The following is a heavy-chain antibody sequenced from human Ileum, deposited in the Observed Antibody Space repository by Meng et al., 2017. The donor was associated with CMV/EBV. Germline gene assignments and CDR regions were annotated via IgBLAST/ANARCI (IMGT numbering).Heavy chain of an antibody. CDR2: ISWYTGGV. Sequence: SCAASVFTFADYALHWVRQAPGKGLEWASGISWYTGGVGYVDPVKGRFTISRDNAENSLYLQMNSLRPEDTALYYCAKDVRNVGHAFDVWGQGTMVTVSS. CDR3: AKDVRNVGHAFDV. J-gene: IGHJ3*01. CDR1: VFTFADYA. V-gene: IGHV3-9*01. D-gene: IGHD1-1*01.